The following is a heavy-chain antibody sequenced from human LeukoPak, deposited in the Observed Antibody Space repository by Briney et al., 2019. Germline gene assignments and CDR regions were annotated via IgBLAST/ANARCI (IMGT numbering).Heavy chain of an antibody. CDR3: ARESGDSSYCTGDCSPRDFDY. CDR2: IYPGDSDT. V-gene: IGHV5-51*01. Sequence: PGESLKISCKGSRYSFTNFWIGWVRQMPGKGLEWMGTIYPGDSDTRYNPSFQGQVTISADKSISTAYLQWSSLKASDSAMYYCARESGDSSYCTGDCSPRDFDYWGQGTLVTVSS. J-gene: IGHJ4*02. CDR1: RYSFTNFW. D-gene: IGHD2-21*02.